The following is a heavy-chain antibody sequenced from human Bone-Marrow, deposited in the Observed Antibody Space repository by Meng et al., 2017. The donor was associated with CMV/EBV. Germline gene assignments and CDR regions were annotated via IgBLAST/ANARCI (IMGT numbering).Heavy chain of an antibody. CDR2: INHSGST. CDR1: GGSFSGYY. CDR3: ARVVPAAVYYYYYGMDA. D-gene: IGHD2-2*01. J-gene: IGHJ6*02. Sequence: GSLRLSCAVYGGSFSGYYWSWIRQPPGKGLEWIGEINHSGSTNYNPSLKSRVTISVDTSKNQFSLKLSSVTAADTAVYYCARVVPAAVYYYYYGMDAWGQGTTVSVSS. V-gene: IGHV4-34*01.